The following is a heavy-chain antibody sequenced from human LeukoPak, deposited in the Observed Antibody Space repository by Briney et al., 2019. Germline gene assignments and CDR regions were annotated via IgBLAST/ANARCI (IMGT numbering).Heavy chain of an antibody. J-gene: IGHJ1*01. V-gene: IGHV3-30*18. CDR3: VKPRTFYDILTVSFQQ. CDR1: GFIFTDYW. CDR2: ISYDGGEQ. Sequence: PGGSLRLSCAASGFIFTDYWMNWVRQAPGKGLEWVAVISYDGGEQHYGDSVKGRFSISRDDSKSTLYLQMNSLTVEDTALYYCVKPRTFYDILTVSFQQWGQGTWVTVSS. D-gene: IGHD3-9*01.